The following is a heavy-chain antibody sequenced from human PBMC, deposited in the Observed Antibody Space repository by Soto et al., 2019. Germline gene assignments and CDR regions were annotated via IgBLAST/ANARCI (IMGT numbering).Heavy chain of an antibody. CDR3: ARDRRIAVAGGFDY. J-gene: IGHJ4*02. D-gene: IGHD6-19*01. V-gene: IGHV3-21*01. CDR1: GFTFSSYS. CDR2: ISSSNSYI. Sequence: PGGSLRLSCAASGFTFSSYSMNWVRQAPGKGLEWVSSISSSNSYIYYADSVKGRFTISRDNAKNSLYLQMNSLRAEDTAVYYCARDRRIAVAGGFDYWGQGTLVTVSS.